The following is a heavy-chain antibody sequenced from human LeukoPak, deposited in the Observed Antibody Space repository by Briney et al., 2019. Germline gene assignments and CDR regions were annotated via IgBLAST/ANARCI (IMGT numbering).Heavy chain of an antibody. CDR1: GGTFSSYA. V-gene: IGHV1-69*04. J-gene: IGHJ4*02. CDR2: IIPILGIA. Sequence: SVKVSCKASGGTFSSYAISWVRQAPGHGLESMGRIIPILGIANYAQKFQGRVTITADKSTSTAYMELSSLRSEDTAVYYCARDLTRSVGASHDTDYWGQGTLVTVSS. D-gene: IGHD1-26*01. CDR3: ARDLTRSVGASHDTDY.